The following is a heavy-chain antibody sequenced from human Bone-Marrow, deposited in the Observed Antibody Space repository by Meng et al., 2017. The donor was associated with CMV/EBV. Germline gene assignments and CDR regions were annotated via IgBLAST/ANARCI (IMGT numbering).Heavy chain of an antibody. CDR2: IYYSGST. V-gene: IGHV4-30-4*08. CDR3: ARVLSPTTYCTNGVCYSWFDP. J-gene: IGHJ5*02. Sequence: SETLSLTCTGSGGSIRSGDYYWSRIRQPPGKGLEWIGYIYYSGSTYYNPSLKSRVTISVDTSNNQFSLKLSSVTAADTAVYYCARVLSPTTYCTNGVCYSWFDPWGQGTLVTVSS. D-gene: IGHD2-8*01. CDR1: GGSIRSGDYY.